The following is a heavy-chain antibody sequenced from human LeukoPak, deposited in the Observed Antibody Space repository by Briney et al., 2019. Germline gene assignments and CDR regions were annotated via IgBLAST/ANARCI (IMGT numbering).Heavy chain of an antibody. J-gene: IGHJ4*02. CDR3: AKGSRAQGYYFDF. D-gene: IGHD3-10*01. Sequence: GGSLRLSCAASGFTFSSYAMSWVRQAPGKGLEWVSAISGSGGSTYYADSVKGRFTISRDNFKNTLYLQMNSLRAEDTAAYYCAKGSRAQGYYFDFWGQGTLVTVSS. CDR1: GFTFSSYA. CDR2: ISGSGGST. V-gene: IGHV3-23*01.